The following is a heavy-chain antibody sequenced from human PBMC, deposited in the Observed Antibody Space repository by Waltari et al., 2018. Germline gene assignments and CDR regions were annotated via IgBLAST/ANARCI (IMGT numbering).Heavy chain of an antibody. V-gene: IGHV1-46*01. CDR3: ARGVTMIVVVTHFDY. CDR1: GYTFTSYY. Sequence: QVQLVQSGAEVKKPGASVKVSCKASGYTFTSYYMHWVRQAPGQGLEWMGISNPSGGSTSYAQKFQGRVTMTRDTSTSTVYMELSSLRSEDTAVYYCARGVTMIVVVTHFDYWGQGTLVTVSS. CDR2: SNPSGGST. D-gene: IGHD3-22*01. J-gene: IGHJ4*02.